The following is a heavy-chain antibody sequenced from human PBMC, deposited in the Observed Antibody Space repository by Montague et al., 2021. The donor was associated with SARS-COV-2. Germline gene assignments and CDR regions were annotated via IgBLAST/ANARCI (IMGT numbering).Heavy chain of an antibody. CDR1: GFSFSEYA. D-gene: IGHD2-15*01. J-gene: IGHJ4*02. CDR3: ARDRDTRHTTPIDY. CDR2: ISYDGSNK. V-gene: IGHV3-30*04. Sequence: SLRLSCAASGFSFSEYAMHWVRQAPGKGLEWVAIISYDGSNKYYAVSVKGRFTISGDSSKNTLFLQMSSLRAEDTAVYFCARDRDTRHTTPIDYWGQGTLVTVSS.